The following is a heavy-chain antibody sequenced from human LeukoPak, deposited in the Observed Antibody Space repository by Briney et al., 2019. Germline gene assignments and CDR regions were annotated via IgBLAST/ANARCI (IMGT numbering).Heavy chain of an antibody. Sequence: ASVKVSCKASGGTFSSYAISWVRQAPGQGLEWMGGIIPIFGTANYAQKFQGRVTITADESTSTAYMELSSLRSEDTAVYYCAREFACSSTSCYTRYYYYYYMDVWGKGTTVTVSS. CDR3: AREFACSSTSCYTRYYYYYYMDV. CDR1: GGTFSSYA. J-gene: IGHJ6*03. CDR2: IIPIFGTA. V-gene: IGHV1-69*13. D-gene: IGHD2-2*02.